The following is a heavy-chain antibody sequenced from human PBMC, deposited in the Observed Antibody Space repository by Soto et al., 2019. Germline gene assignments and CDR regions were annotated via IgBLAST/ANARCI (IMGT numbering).Heavy chain of an antibody. V-gene: IGHV3-23*01. CDR3: VSWVSAHFDL. CDR1: GIMFGNHC. J-gene: IGHJ4*02. Sequence: GSLIVSCATSGIMFGNHCMTLVRQAPGGALEWVSTINANAIDTHYADSVKGRFTISRDNSKSTLDLQMNSLRAEDTAIYYCVSWVSAHFDLWGPGTLVTVSS. CDR2: INANAIDT. D-gene: IGHD2-8*01.